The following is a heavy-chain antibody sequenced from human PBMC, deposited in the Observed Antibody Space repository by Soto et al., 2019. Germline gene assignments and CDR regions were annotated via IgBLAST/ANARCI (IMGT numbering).Heavy chain of an antibody. CDR3: ARVRRGDYGGEDWFDP. CDR2: IYHSGST. Sequence: SETLSLTCAVSGGSISSGGYSWSWIRQPPGKGLEWIGYIYHSGSTYYNPSLKSRVTISVDRSKNQFSLKLSSVTAADTAVCYCARVRRGDYGGEDWFDPWGQGTLVTVSS. D-gene: IGHD4-17*01. CDR1: GGSISSGGYS. V-gene: IGHV4-30-2*01. J-gene: IGHJ5*02.